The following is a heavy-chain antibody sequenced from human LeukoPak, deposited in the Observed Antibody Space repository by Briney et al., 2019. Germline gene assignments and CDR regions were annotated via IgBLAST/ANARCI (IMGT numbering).Heavy chain of an antibody. V-gene: IGHV4-34*01. CDR1: GGSFSGYY. J-gene: IGHJ5*02. Sequence: SETLSLTCAVYGGSFSGYYWSWIRQPPGKGLEWIWEINHSGSTNYNPSLKSRVTISVDTSKNQFSLKLSSVTAADTAVYYCARGRGWFDPWGQGTLVTVSS. CDR3: ARGRGWFDP. CDR2: INHSGST.